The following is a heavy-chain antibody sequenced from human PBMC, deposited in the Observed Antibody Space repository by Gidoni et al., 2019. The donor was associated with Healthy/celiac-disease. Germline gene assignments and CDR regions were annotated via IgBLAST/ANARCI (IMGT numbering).Heavy chain of an antibody. CDR3: ARDRIAAAGPYYYGMDV. V-gene: IGHV1-69*01. Sequence: QVQLVQSGAEVKKPGSSVKVSCKASGGTFSSYAISWVRQAPGQGLEWMGGIIPIFGTANYAQKFQGRVTITADESTSTAYMELSSLRSEDTAVYYCARDRIAAAGPYYYGMDVWGQGTTVTVSS. J-gene: IGHJ6*02. CDR1: GGTFSSYA. D-gene: IGHD6-13*01. CDR2: IIPIFGTA.